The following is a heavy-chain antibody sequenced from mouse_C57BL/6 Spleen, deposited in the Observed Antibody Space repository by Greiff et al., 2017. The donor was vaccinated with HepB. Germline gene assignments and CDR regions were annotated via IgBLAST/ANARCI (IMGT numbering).Heavy chain of an antibody. Sequence: QVQLQQPGTELVKPGASVKLSCKASGYTFTSYWMHWVKQRPGQGLEWIGNIYPCNGGTNYNEKFKSKATLTVDKSSSTAYMQLSSLTSEDSAVYYWASPAYYVSSHWDFDVWGKGTTVTVSS. CDR1: GYTFTSYW. J-gene: IGHJ1*03. CDR3: ASPAYYVSSHWDFDV. D-gene: IGHD1-1*01. CDR2: IYPCNGGT. V-gene: IGHV1-53*01.